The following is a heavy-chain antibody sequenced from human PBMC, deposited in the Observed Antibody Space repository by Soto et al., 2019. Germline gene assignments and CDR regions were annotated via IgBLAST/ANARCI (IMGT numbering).Heavy chain of an antibody. CDR3: ARRRRSRSWYRSTNYYYYGMDV. D-gene: IGHD6-13*01. J-gene: IGHJ6*02. CDR1: GYSFTSYW. Sequence: GESLKISCKGSGYSFTSYWIGWVRQMPGKGLEWMGIIYPGDSDTRYSPSFQGQVTISADNSISTAYLQWSSLKASDTAMYYCARRRRSRSWYRSTNYYYYGMDVCGQGTTVIVSS. CDR2: IYPGDSDT. V-gene: IGHV5-51*01.